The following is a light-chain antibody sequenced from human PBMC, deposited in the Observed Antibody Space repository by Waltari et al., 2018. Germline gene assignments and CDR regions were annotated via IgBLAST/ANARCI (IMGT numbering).Light chain of an antibody. CDR1: NIGSKS. CDR2: YDS. J-gene: IGLJ2*01. CDR3: QVWDSSSDHVV. V-gene: IGLV3-21*04. Sequence: SYVLTQPPSVSVAPGKTARITCGGNNIGSKSVHWYQQKPGQAPVLVIYYDSDRASGSPERFSGSNSGNTATLTISRVEAGDEADYYCQVWDSSSDHVVFGGGTKLTVL.